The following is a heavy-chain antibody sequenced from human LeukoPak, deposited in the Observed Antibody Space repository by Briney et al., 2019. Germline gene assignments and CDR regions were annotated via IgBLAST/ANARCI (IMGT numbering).Heavy chain of an antibody. D-gene: IGHD4-17*01. J-gene: IGHJ4*02. CDR3: ASLTVTGRRD. V-gene: IGHV3-48*01. CDR1: GFTFSSYG. Sequence: PGGSLRLSCAASGFTFSSYGMSWVRQAPGKGLEWVSYISSSSSTIYYADSVKGRFTISRDNAKNSLYLQMNSLRAEDTAVYYCASLTVTGRRDWGQGTLVTVSS. CDR2: ISSSSSTI.